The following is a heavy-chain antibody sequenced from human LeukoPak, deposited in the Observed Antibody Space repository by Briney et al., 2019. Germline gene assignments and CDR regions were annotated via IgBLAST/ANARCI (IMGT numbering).Heavy chain of an antibody. CDR2: IIPILGIA. CDR3: ARGPPRVGATNWFDP. D-gene: IGHD1-26*01. CDR1: GGTFSSYA. V-gene: IGHV1-69*04. J-gene: IGHJ5*02. Sequence: GSSVKVSCKASGGTFSSYAISWVRQAPGQGLEWMGRIIPILGIANYAQKFQGRVTITADKSTSTAYMELSSLRSEDTAVYYCARGPPRVGATNWFDPWGQGTLVTVSS.